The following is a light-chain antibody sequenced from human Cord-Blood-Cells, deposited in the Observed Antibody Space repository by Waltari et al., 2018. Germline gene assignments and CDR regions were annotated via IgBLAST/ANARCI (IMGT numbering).Light chain of an antibody. CDR3: CSYAGSYTYV. J-gene: IGLJ1*01. CDR2: DVS. Sequence: QSALTQPRPVSGSPGQSVTTPCTGTSSDVGGYNYVSWYQQHPGKAPKLMIYDVSKRPSGVPDRFSGSKSGNTASLTISGLQAEDEADYYCCSYAGSYTYVFGTGTKVTVL. V-gene: IGLV2-11*01. CDR1: SSDVGGYNY.